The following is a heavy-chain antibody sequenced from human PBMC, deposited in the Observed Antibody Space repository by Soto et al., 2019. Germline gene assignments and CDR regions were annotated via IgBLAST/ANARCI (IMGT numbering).Heavy chain of an antibody. V-gene: IGHV3-64*04. Sequence: GGSLRLSCSASGFTFNTFAMHWVRQTPGKGLEFVSAISSNGGNTYYADSVKGRFTISRDNSKNTLYLKMNSLRAEDTAVYYCARDAGCSSTSCPYYYGMDVWGQGTTVTVSS. D-gene: IGHD2-2*01. J-gene: IGHJ6*02. CDR2: ISSNGGNT. CDR1: GFTFNTFA. CDR3: ARDAGCSSTSCPYYYGMDV.